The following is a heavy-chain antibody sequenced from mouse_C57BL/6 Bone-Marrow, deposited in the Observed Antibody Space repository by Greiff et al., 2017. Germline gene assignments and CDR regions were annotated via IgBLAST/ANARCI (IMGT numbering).Heavy chain of an antibody. CDR2: IYPTSGRT. D-gene: IGHD4-1*01. V-gene: IGHV1-55*01. CDR3: ARSGPLGRSVDY. Sequence: VQLHQPGAELVKPGASVKMSCKASGYTFTSYWITWVKQRPGQGLEWIGEIYPTSGRTNYNEKFKSKAILTVDTSANTAYMQLSSLTSEDSAVFYCARSGPLGRSVDYWGQGTTLTVSS. CDR1: GYTFTSYW. J-gene: IGHJ2*01.